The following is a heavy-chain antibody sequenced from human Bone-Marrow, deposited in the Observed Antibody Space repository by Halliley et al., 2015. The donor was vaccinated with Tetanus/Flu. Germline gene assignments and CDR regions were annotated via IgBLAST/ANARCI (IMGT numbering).Heavy chain of an antibody. CDR1: GGSITSDSFY. V-gene: IGHV4-31*03. Sequence: TLSLTCTVFGGSITSDSFYWSWIRQDPRKGLEWIGYIFHSGSAYYNPSLRSRLTISVDTSKNQFSLRLTSVTAADTAIYYCARAVTGMWQDFNWFDPWGQGMLVTVSS. CDR2: IFHSGSA. CDR3: ARAVTGMWQDFNWFDP. J-gene: IGHJ5*02. D-gene: IGHD2-21*02.